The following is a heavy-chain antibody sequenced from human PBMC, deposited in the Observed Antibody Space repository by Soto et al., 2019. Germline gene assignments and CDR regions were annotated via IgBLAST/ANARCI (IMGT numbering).Heavy chain of an antibody. CDR1: GYIFTGYY. V-gene: IGHV1-2*02. Sequence: QVQLVQSGAEVKKPGASVKVSCKASGYIFTGYYMHWVRQAPGQGLEWMGWISPHNGGTNYAEKFQGRVTMTGETSISSANMELRGLRSEDTAVYYCAREVYYYDSSGYPTNSFFDYWGQGTLVTVSS. J-gene: IGHJ4*02. CDR3: AREVYYYDSSGYPTNSFFDY. D-gene: IGHD3-22*01. CDR2: ISPHNGGT.